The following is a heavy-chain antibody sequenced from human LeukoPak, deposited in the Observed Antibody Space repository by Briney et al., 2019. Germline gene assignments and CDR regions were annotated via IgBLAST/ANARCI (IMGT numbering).Heavy chain of an antibody. CDR2: INPNSGGT. D-gene: IGHD6-13*01. CDR1: GYTFTGYY. Sequence: ASVKVSCKASGYTFTGYYMHWVRQAPGQGLEWMGRINPNSGGTNYAQKFQGRVTMTRDTSISTAYMELSSLRSDDTAVYYCALRLTGYSSSWYFDYWGQGTLVTVSS. V-gene: IGHV1-2*06. CDR3: ALRLTGYSSSWYFDY. J-gene: IGHJ4*02.